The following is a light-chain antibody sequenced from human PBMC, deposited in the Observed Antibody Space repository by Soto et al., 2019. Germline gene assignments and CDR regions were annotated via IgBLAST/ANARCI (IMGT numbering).Light chain of an antibody. CDR2: AAS. CDR3: RQDYNYPWT. CDR1: QGIRND. J-gene: IGKJ1*01. Sequence: AIQMTQSPSSLSASVGDRVTITCRAIQGIRNDLGWYQQKPGKAPKLLLYAASSLQSGVPSSFGGSGSGTDFTLTISSLQPEDFATYYCRQDYNYPWTFGQGTKVEIK. V-gene: IGKV1-6*01.